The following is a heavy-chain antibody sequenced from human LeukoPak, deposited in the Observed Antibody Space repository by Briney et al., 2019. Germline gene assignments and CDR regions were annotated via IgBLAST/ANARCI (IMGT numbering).Heavy chain of an antibody. CDR3: ARDKIGYGNYYFDY. CDR1: GFTFSSYE. V-gene: IGHV3-48*03. J-gene: IGHJ4*02. D-gene: IGHD4-11*01. CDR2: ISSSGSTI. Sequence: PGGSLRLSCAASGFTFSSYEMNWVRQAPGKGLEWVSYISSSGSTIYYADSVKGRFTISRDNAKNSLYLQMNSLRAEDTAVYYCARDKIGYGNYYFDYWGQGTLVTVSS.